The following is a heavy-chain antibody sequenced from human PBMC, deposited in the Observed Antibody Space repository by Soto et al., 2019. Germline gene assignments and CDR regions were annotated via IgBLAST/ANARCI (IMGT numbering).Heavy chain of an antibody. D-gene: IGHD2-21*02. J-gene: IGHJ5*02. CDR1: GDSISSDVYY. Sequence: TLSLTCTVSGDSISSDVYYWGWIRQPPGKGLEWIGSINYSGTTYYNPSLKSRLTISVDTSKNHFSLKLRSVTAADAAVYYCASALTVTASYNWFDPWGQGTPVTVSS. CDR2: INYSGTT. CDR3: ASALTVTASYNWFDP. V-gene: IGHV4-39*02.